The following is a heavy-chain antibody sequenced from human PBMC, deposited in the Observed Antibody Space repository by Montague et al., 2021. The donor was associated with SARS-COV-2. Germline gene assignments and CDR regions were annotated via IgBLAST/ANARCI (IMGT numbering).Heavy chain of an antibody. Sequence: SETLSLTCSVSGASMKSYYWTWVRQSPGKGLQWIGYTYYSGSTSYDPSLQSRLTMTVDTSKNQFTLRLMSVTAAASAVYYCARVEGMIGGITHFDYWGQGLTVTVSS. CDR3: ARVEGMIGGITHFDY. CDR1: GASMKSYY. CDR2: TYYSGST. D-gene: IGHD2-21*01. J-gene: IGHJ4*02. V-gene: IGHV4-59*01.